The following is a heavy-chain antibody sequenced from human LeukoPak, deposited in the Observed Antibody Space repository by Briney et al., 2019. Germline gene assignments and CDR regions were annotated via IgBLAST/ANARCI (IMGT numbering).Heavy chain of an antibody. CDR3: ARGRRTMATIGDY. V-gene: IGHV4-59*01. D-gene: IGHD5-24*01. CDR2: IYYSGST. Sequence: PSETLSLTCTVSGGSISSYYWSWIRQPPGKGLEWIGYIYYSGSTNYNPSLKSRVTISVDTSKNQFSLKLSSVTAADTAVYYCARGRRTMATIGDYWGQGTLVTVSS. CDR1: GGSISSYY. J-gene: IGHJ4*02.